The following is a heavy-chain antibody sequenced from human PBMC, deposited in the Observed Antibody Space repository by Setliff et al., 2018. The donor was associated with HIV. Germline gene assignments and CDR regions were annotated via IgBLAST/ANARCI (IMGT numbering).Heavy chain of an antibody. CDR2: IYYSGST. CDR1: GGSFRGYY. CDR3: VGSTIAAAVYYYYYYMDV. V-gene: IGHV4-39*01. J-gene: IGHJ6*03. D-gene: IGHD6-13*01. Sequence: PSETLSLTCAVYGGSFRGYYWGWIRQPPGKGLEWIGSIYYSGSTYANPSLKSRVTISVDTSKNQFSLNLSSVTAADTDVYYCVGSTIAAAVYYYYYYMDVWGKGTTVTVSS.